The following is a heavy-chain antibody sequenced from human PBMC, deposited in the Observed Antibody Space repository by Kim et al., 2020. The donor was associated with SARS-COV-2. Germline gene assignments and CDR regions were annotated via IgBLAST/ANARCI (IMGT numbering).Heavy chain of an antibody. J-gene: IGHJ4*01. V-gene: IGHV4-59*01. D-gene: IGHD5-12*01. CDR1: GGSISSYY. CDR2: IYYSGST. CDR3: ARDTGDGYNSYYFDY. Sequence: SETLSLTCTVSGGSISSYYWSWIRQPPGKGLEWIGYIYYSGSTNYNPSLKSRVTISVDTSKNQFSLKLSSVTAADTAVYYCARDTGDGYNSYYFDYWGQGTLVTVSS.